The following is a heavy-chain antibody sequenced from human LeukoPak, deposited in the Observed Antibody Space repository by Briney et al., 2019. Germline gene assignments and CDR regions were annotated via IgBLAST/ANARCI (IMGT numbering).Heavy chain of an antibody. CDR2: INHSGST. J-gene: IGHJ6*02. Sequence: SETLSLTCAVYGGSFSGYYWSWIRQPPGKGLEWIGEINHSGSTNYNPSLKSRVTISVDTSKNQFSLKLSSVTAADTAVYYCARGDMHFWSGYPTLGKEYYYYGMDVWGQGTTVTVSS. CDR3: ARGDMHFWSGYPTLGKEYYYYGMDV. V-gene: IGHV4-34*01. D-gene: IGHD3-3*02. CDR1: GGSFSGYY.